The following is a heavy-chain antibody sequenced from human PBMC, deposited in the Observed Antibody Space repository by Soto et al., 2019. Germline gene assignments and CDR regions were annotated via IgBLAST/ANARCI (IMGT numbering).Heavy chain of an antibody. CDR1: GFTFSSYA. Sequence: EVQLLESGGGLVQPGGSLRLTCAASGFTFSSYAMSWVRQAPGKGLEWVSAISGSGGSTYYADSVKGRFTISRDNSKNTLYLQMNSLRAEDTAVYYCAKDFSDSGYPIDYWGQGTLVTVSS. V-gene: IGHV3-23*01. D-gene: IGHD5-12*01. CDR2: ISGSGGST. CDR3: AKDFSDSGYPIDY. J-gene: IGHJ4*02.